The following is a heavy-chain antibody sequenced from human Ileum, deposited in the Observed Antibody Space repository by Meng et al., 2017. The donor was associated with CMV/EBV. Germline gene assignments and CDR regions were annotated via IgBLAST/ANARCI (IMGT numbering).Heavy chain of an antibody. Sequence: CQASGDTPTADFMFWVRQAPGQGLEWMGWINSHSGATQYAQKFQGRVTMTRDTSISTVYMDLSSLRSDDTADYYCLTYTSSSHSFGPWGQGTLVTVSS. CDR3: LTYTSSSHSFGP. D-gene: IGHD6-6*01. CDR2: INSHSGAT. CDR1: GDTPTADF. V-gene: IGHV1-2*02. J-gene: IGHJ5*02.